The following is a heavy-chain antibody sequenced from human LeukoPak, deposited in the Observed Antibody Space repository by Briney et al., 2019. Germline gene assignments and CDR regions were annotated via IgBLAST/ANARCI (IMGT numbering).Heavy chain of an antibody. J-gene: IGHJ4*02. CDR3: APTLGEGATAFDS. D-gene: IGHD1-26*01. V-gene: IGHV1-2*02. CDR1: GYTFTGYY. Sequence: GASVKFSCKASGYTFTGYYMHWVRQAPGQGLEWMGWINPNSGGTNYAQKFQGRVTMTRDTSTSTAYMELNRLTSDDTAVYYCAPTLGEGATAFDSWGQGTLVTVSS. CDR2: INPNSGGT.